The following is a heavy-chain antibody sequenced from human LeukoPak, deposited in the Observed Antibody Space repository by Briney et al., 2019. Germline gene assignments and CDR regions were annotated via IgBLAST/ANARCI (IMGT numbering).Heavy chain of an antibody. CDR1: GGSFSGYY. J-gene: IGHJ4*02. D-gene: IGHD3-16*02. CDR3: ARGLYYDYVWGSYRFDY. V-gene: IGHV4-34*01. CDR2: INHSGST. Sequence: TPSETLSLTCAVYGGSFSGYYWSWIRQPAGKGLEWIGEINHSGSTNYNPSLKSRVTISVDTSKNQFSLKLSSVTAADTAVYYCARGLYYDYVWGSYRFDYWGQGTLVTVSS.